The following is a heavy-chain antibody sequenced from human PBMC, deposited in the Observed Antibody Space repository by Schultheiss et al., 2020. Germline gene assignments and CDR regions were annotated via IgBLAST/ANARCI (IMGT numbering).Heavy chain of an antibody. J-gene: IGHJ4*02. V-gene: IGHV3-9*01. Sequence: SLKISCAASGFTFEDYAMHWVRQAPGKGLEWVSGISWNSGSIGYADSVKGRFTISRDNAKNSLYLQMNSLRAEDTALYYCAKEGYWGQGTLVTVSS. CDR1: GFTFEDYA. CDR2: ISWNSGSI. CDR3: AKEGY.